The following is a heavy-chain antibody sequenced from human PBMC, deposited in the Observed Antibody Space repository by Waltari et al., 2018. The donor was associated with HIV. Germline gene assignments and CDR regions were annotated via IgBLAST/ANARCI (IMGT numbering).Heavy chain of an antibody. J-gene: IGHJ5*02. D-gene: IGHD3-9*01. CDR2: MKSMFGTE. CDR3: ARDWGDDILTVITFGWFDP. V-gene: IGHV1-69*06. CDR1: RGTSSTHS. Sequence: QVQLVQSVAEVKTPGSSMKVSCSAYRGTSSTHSITCARQVPGQGLGWMGRMKSMFGTEKYELKFKGGVTMSVDKSTSKAYMALSSLRFEDTAMYYCARDWGDDILTVITFGWFDPWGQGTLVTVSS.